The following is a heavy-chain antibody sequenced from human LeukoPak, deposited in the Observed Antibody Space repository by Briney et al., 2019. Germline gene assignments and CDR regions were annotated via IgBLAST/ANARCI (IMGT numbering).Heavy chain of an antibody. Sequence: SETLSLTCAVYGGSFSGYYWSWIRQPPGKGLEWIGEITHSGSTNYNPSLMRGGSTTVGTSKNQFFFKLRSVTGVETAVFYCARGLDYGDYVWYRHDAFDIWGQGKMVTVSS. CDR1: GGSFSGYY. J-gene: IGHJ3*02. D-gene: IGHD4-17*01. CDR2: ITHSGST. CDR3: ARGLDYGDYVWYRHDAFDI. V-gene: IGHV4-34*01.